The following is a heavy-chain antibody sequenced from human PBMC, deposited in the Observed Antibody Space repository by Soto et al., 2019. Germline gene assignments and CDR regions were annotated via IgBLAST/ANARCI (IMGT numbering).Heavy chain of an antibody. CDR1: GGSISTGGYY. CDR3: ARGLSVTLFDN. Sequence: QVQLQESGPGLVKPSQTLSLTCTVSGGSISTGGYYWTWIRQHPGQGLEWIGYIYYSGSTYYNPSLKSRVTISVDTSKNQFSLKLSSVTAADTAVYYCARGLSVTLFDNRGQGTLVTVSS. CDR2: IYYSGST. D-gene: IGHD4-17*01. J-gene: IGHJ4*02. V-gene: IGHV4-31*03.